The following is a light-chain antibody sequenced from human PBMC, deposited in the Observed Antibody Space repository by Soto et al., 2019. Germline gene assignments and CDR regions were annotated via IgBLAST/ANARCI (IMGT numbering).Light chain of an antibody. V-gene: IGLV2-18*02. J-gene: IGLJ2*01. CDR2: EVT. CDR1: SSDVGNYNH. Sequence: QSALTQPPSVSGSPGQSVTISCTGTSSDVGNYNHVSWHQQPPGTAPKLMIYEVTNRPSGVPDRFSGSKSGNTASLTISGLQAEDEADYYCSSYTRSNTVIFGGGTKLTVL. CDR3: SSYTRSNTVI.